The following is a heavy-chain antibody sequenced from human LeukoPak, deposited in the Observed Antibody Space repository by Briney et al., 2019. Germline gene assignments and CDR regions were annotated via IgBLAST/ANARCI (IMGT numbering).Heavy chain of an antibody. CDR2: IYDSGST. CDR3: ARAGYYYDSSGYYYYFDY. Sequence: PSETLSLTCTVSGGSIRSSYYYWGWIRQPPGKGLEWIGSIYDSGSTYYNPSLKSRVTISVDTSKNQFSLKLSSVTAADTAVYYCARAGYYYDSSGYYYYFDYWGQGTLVTVSS. V-gene: IGHV4-39*01. CDR1: GGSIRSSYYY. J-gene: IGHJ4*02. D-gene: IGHD3-22*01.